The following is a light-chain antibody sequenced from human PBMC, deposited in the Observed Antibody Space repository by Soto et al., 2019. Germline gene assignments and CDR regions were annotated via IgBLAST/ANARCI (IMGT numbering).Light chain of an antibody. CDR2: EVS. Sequence: QLVLTQPASVSGSPGQSITISCTGTSSDVGGYNYVSWYQQHPGKAPKLMIYEVSNRPSGVSNRFSGSKSGNTASLTISGLQAEDEADYYCSSYTSSSTVVVGGGTKLTVL. J-gene: IGLJ2*01. V-gene: IGLV2-14*01. CDR1: SSDVGGYNY. CDR3: SSYTSSSTVV.